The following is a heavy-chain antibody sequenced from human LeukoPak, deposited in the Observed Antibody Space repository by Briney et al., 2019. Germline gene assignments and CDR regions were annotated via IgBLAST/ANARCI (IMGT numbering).Heavy chain of an antibody. CDR2: IYARDSDA. CDR1: GYSFSGHW. CDR3: ASGSRITMPN. Sequence: GESLKISCKGSGYSFSGHWIGWVRQMPGKGLEWMGIIYARDSDARYSPSFQGQVTISADKSISTAYLQWSSLKASDTAMYYCASGSRITMPNWGQGTLVTVSS. V-gene: IGHV5-51*01. D-gene: IGHD3-10*01. J-gene: IGHJ4*02.